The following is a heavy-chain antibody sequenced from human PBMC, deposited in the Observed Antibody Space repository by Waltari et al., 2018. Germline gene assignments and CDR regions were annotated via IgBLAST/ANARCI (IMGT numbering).Heavy chain of an antibody. CDR3: TKRAAVPGWWDY. Sequence: EVQLVESGGGLIQPGGSLRLSCAASGFTVKSYYMSWVRHTPGKGLEWVSVIYTNGDTYYAESVRGRFTISRDSSKNTVYLQMNSVRGEDTAIYYCTKRAAVPGWWDYWGQGTLVTVSS. V-gene: IGHV3-53*01. J-gene: IGHJ4*02. CDR2: IYTNGDT. D-gene: IGHD6-19*01. CDR1: GFTVKSYY.